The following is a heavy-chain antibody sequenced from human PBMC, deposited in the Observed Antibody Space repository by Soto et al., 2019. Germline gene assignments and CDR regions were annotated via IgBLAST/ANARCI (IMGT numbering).Heavy chain of an antibody. Sequence: GGSLRLSCAASGFTFSSYAMHWVRQAPGKGLEWVAVISYDGSNKYYADSVKGRFTISRDNSKNTLYLQMNSLRAEDTAVYYCARGMEEGSSWYYRGQGTLVTVSA. CDR2: ISYDGSNK. CDR1: GFTFSSYA. J-gene: IGHJ4*02. V-gene: IGHV3-30-3*01. D-gene: IGHD6-13*01. CDR3: ARGMEEGSSWYY.